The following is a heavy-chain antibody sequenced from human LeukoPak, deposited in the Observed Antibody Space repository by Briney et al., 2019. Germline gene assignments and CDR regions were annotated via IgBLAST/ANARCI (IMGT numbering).Heavy chain of an antibody. V-gene: IGHV3-21*01. CDR3: AREPLAAARPIDY. CDR1: GFTFSSYS. Sequence: GGSLRLSCAASGFTFSSYSMNWVRQAPGKGLEWVSSISSSSSYIYYADSVKGRFTISRDNAKNSLYLQMNSLRAEDTAVYYCAREPLAAARPIDYWGQGTLVTVSS. CDR2: ISSSSSYI. D-gene: IGHD6-13*01. J-gene: IGHJ4*02.